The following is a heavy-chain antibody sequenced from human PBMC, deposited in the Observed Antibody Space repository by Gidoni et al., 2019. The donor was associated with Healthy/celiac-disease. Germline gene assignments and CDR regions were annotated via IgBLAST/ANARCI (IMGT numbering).Heavy chain of an antibody. V-gene: IGHV3-66*01. CDR1: GFTVSSTY. CDR3: AREGSGKQWLVQQPYGMDV. D-gene: IGHD6-19*01. Sequence: EVQLVESGGGLVQPGGSLRLSCAASGFTVSSTYMSWVRQAPGKGLEWVSVIYSGGSTYYADSVKGRFTISRDNSKNTLYLQMNSLRAEDTAVYYCAREGSGKQWLVQQPYGMDVWGQGTTVTVSS. J-gene: IGHJ6*02. CDR2: IYSGGST.